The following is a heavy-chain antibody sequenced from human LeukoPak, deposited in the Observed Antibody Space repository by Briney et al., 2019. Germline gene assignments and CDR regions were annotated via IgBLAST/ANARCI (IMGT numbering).Heavy chain of an antibody. CDR3: ARYYCPDGSCQGFDF. CDR2: IHHSGKS. J-gene: IGHJ4*02. D-gene: IGHD2-8*01. V-gene: IGHV4-59*01. CDR1: GDSITTYY. Sequence: SETLSLTCTVSGDSITTYYWSWLRQPPGKGLEWVGYIHHSGKSNSNPSLKSRVIISADTPKNQFSLRLSSVTAADTAVYYCARYYCPDGSCQGFDFWGQGTLVTVSS.